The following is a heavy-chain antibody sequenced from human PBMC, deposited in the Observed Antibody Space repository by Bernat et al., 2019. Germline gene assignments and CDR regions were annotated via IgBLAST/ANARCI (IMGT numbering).Heavy chain of an antibody. Sequence: QVTLKESVPVLVKPTETLTLTCTVSGFSLSNARMGVSWIRQPPGKALELLAHIFSNDEKSYSTSLKSRLTISKDTSKCQVVLTKSKMDPVDMATYYCEQMNGFRDAFEVWGQGTMVTVSS. V-gene: IGHV2-26*01. CDR2: IFSNDEK. CDR3: EQMNGFRDAFEV. CDR1: GFSLSNARMG. D-gene: IGHD5-24*01. J-gene: IGHJ3*01.